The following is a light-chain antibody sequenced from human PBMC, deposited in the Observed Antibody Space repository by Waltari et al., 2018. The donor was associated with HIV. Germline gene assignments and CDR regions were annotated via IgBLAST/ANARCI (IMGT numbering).Light chain of an antibody. CDR1: ESVSSN. CDR2: GAF. V-gene: IGKV3D-15*03. Sequence: EIVMTQSQATVSVSPGERVTLSCRASESVSSNLAWYQQKPGQAPRLLIYGAFIRATGIPDRFSGSGSGTEFTLTISTLQSEDFAVYYCQQYNSWPLIGGGTKVDFK. CDR3: QQYNSWPL. J-gene: IGKJ4*01.